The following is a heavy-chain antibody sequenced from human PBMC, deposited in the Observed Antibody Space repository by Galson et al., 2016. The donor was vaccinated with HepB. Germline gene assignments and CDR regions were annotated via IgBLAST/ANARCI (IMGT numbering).Heavy chain of an antibody. CDR2: IYWDDDK. Sequence: PALVKPTQTLTLTCTFSGFSLSTSGVGVGWIRQPPGKALEWLALIYWDDDKRYSPSLKSRLTITKDTSKDQVVLTMTNMDPADTATYYCAHTAYYYDSSGYYYSSGDWFDPWGQGTLVTVSS. CDR1: GFSLSTSGVG. CDR3: AHTAYYYDSSGYYYSSGDWFDP. J-gene: IGHJ5*02. V-gene: IGHV2-5*02. D-gene: IGHD3-22*01.